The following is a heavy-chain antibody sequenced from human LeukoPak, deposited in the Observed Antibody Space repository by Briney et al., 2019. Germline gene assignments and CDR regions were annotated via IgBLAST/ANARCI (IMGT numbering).Heavy chain of an antibody. CDR2: ISAYNGNT. CDR3: ARGRLVWGSYRPEMFDY. J-gene: IGHJ4*02. CDR1: GYTFTSYG. D-gene: IGHD3-16*02. Sequence: ASVKVSCKASGYTFTSYGISWVRQAPGQGLEWMGWISAYNGNTNYAQKPQGRVTMTTDTSTSTAYMELRSLRSDDTAVYYCARGRLVWGSYRPEMFDYWGQGTLVTVSS. V-gene: IGHV1-18*01.